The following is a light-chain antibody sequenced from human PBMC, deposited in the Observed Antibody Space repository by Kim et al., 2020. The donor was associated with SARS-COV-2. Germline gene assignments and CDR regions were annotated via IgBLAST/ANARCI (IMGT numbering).Light chain of an antibody. CDR2: DAS. CDR3: QHRSSWPPYT. Sequence: EVVLTQSPATLSLSPGEGATLSCRASQSVTSSNLAWYQQRPGQAPRLLMYDASKRATDIPARFTGIGSGTDFTLTISSLEPEDFAVYYCQHRSSWPPYTFGQGTKLEI. V-gene: IGKV3-11*01. J-gene: IGKJ2*01. CDR1: QSVTSSN.